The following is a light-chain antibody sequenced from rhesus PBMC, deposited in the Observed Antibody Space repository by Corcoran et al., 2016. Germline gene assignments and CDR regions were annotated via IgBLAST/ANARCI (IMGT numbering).Light chain of an antibody. Sequence: DVVMTQSPLSLPVTLGQPASISCRSSQSLVHTDGKTYLNWLHQKPGQPPRRLIYQVSNRDSGVPDRFSGSGAGTDVTLKSSRVEAEDVGVYYCMQGTHWPPYSFGQGTKVEIK. CDR2: QVS. V-gene: IGKV2S9*01. J-gene: IGKJ2*01. CDR1: QSLVHTDGKTY. CDR3: MQGTHWPPYS.